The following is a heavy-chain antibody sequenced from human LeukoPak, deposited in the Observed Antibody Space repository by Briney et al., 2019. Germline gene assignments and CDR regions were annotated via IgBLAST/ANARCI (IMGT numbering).Heavy chain of an antibody. CDR1: GYTLTELS. V-gene: IGHV1-24*01. D-gene: IGHD3-22*01. CDR3: ATRTYYDSSGPPDY. J-gene: IGHJ4*02. CDR2: FDPEDGET. Sequence: AASVKVSCEVSGYTLTELSMQWVRQAPGKGLEWMGGFDPEDGETIYAQKFQGRVTMTEDTSTDTAYMELSSLRSEDTAVYYCATRTYYDSSGPPDYWGQGTLVTVSS.